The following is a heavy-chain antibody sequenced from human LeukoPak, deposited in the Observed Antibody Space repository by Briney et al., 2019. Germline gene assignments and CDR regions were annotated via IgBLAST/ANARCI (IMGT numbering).Heavy chain of an antibody. Sequence: GGSLRLSCAASGFTFSSYWMHWVRQAPGKGLEWVSCVSKSSDYIYYADSVRGRFTISRDNAKNSLYLQMNSLRAEDTAVYYCARDRDIVVVETYYYYGMDVWGKGTTVTVSS. CDR2: VSKSSDYI. V-gene: IGHV3-21*01. CDR3: ARDRDIVVVETYYYYGMDV. D-gene: IGHD2-15*01. J-gene: IGHJ6*04. CDR1: GFTFSSYW.